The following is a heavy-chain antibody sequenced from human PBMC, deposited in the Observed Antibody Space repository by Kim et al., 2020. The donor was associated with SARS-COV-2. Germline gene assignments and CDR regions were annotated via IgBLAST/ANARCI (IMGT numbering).Heavy chain of an antibody. V-gene: IGHV3-74*01. D-gene: IGHD3-16*01. CDR1: GFTFSSYW. CDR3: AREGLQYWFDP. J-gene: IGHJ5*02. Sequence: GGSLRLSCAASGFTFSSYWMHWVRQAPGKGLVWVSRINSDGSSTSYADSVKGRFTISRDNAKNTLYLQMNSLRAEDTAVYYCAREGLQYWFDPFGEGTLVAVSS. CDR2: INSDGSST.